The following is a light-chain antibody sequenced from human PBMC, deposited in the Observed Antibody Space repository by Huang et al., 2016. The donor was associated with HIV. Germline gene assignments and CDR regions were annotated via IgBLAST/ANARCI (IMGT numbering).Light chain of an antibody. Sequence: DVQMTQSPSTLSASVGDRITITCRASHSISYWLAWYQQKPGKAPKLLIYQASTLHRGVPSRFGGSVSGTEFTLTISSLQPDDFATYYCQQYNSWTFGQGTKVEIK. CDR1: HSISYW. CDR2: QAS. CDR3: QQYNSWT. J-gene: IGKJ1*01. V-gene: IGKV1-5*03.